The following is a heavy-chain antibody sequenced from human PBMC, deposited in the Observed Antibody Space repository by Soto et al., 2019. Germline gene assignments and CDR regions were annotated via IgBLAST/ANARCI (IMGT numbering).Heavy chain of an antibody. CDR1: GFTFGSYA. CDR3: ATPSLSTRGYSSFDS. V-gene: IGHV3-23*01. D-gene: IGHD2-15*01. J-gene: IGHJ4*02. Sequence: EVQLLESGGGLVQPGGSLRLSCAASGFTFGSYAMSWVRQAPGKGLEWVSLVTYSGANTYYAGSVTGRFTISRDNSRNTLYLQMSSLRVEDTAVYYCATPSLSTRGYSSFDSWGRGTLVTVSS. CDR2: VTYSGANT.